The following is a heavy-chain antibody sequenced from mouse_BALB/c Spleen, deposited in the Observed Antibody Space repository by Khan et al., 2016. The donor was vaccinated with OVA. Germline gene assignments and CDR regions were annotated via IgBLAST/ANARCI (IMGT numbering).Heavy chain of an antibody. CDR1: GYSITSDYA. CDR3: ARIYGGDFDY. Sequence: VQLKESGPGLVKPSQSLSLTCTVTGYSITSDYAWNWIRQFPGNKLEWMGYISYSVNTKYNPSLKSRISITRDTSKNQFFLQLNSVTTEDTATYYCARIYGGDFDYWGQGTTLTVSS. V-gene: IGHV3-2*02. CDR2: ISYSVNT. J-gene: IGHJ2*01. D-gene: IGHD1-1*01.